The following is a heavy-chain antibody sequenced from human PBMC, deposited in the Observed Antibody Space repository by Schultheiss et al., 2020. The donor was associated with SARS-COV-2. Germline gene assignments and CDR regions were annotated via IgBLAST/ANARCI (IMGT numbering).Heavy chain of an antibody. J-gene: IGHJ6*02. CDR3: AKTYYYYGMDV. V-gene: IGHV3-33*03. Sequence: GGSLRLSCAASGFTFSSYSMNWVRQAPGKGLEWVAVIWYDGSNKYYADSVKGRFTISRDNAKKSVSLQMNSLRAEDTAVYYCAKTYYYYGMDVWGQGTTVTVSS. CDR1: GFTFSSYS. CDR2: IWYDGSNK.